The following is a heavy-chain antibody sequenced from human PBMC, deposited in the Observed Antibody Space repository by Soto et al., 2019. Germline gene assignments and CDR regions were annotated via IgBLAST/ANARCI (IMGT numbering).Heavy chain of an antibody. CDR1: GFTFSSYA. V-gene: IGHV3-23*01. J-gene: IGHJ5*02. Sequence: GGSLRLSCAASGFTFSSYAMSWVRQAPGKGLEWVSAISGSGGSTYYADSVKGRFTISRDNFKNTLYLQMNSLRAEDTAVYYCAKEPQGYTGVNWFDPWGQGTLVTVSS. D-gene: IGHD5-18*01. CDR2: ISGSGGST. CDR3: AKEPQGYTGVNWFDP.